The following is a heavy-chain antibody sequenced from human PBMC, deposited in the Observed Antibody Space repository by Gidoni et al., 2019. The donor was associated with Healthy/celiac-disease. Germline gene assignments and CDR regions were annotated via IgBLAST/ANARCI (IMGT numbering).Heavy chain of an antibody. Sequence: QLQLQESGSGLVKPSQTLSLTCAVSGGSISSGGYSWSWIRQPPGKGLEWVGYIYHCGSTYYNPSLKSRVTISVDRSKNQFSLKLSSVTAADTAVYYCARESPYGAFDYWGQGTLVTVSS. CDR3: ARESPYGAFDY. V-gene: IGHV4-30-2*01. J-gene: IGHJ4*02. D-gene: IGHD3-10*01. CDR2: IYHCGST. CDR1: GGSISSGGYS.